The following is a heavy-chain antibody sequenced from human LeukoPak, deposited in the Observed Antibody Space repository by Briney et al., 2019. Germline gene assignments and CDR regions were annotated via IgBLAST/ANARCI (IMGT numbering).Heavy chain of an antibody. Sequence: PSETLSLTCTVSGGSIFSYYWSWIRRPPGKGVVWWGYIYYSGSTNYTPSLKSRVTISADPSKNQFSLRVSSVTAAHTAVYYCARHLNNCGDDCYIFDYWGQGTLVTVSS. CDR3: ARHLNNCGDDCYIFDY. V-gene: IGHV4-59*08. J-gene: IGHJ4*02. CDR1: GGSIFSYY. D-gene: IGHD2-21*01. CDR2: IYYSGST.